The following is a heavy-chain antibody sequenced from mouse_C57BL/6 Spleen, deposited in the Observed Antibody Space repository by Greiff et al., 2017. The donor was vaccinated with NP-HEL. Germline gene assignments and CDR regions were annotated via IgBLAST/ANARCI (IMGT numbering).Heavy chain of an antibody. CDR3: AKVSFTTDYFDY. J-gene: IGHJ2*01. V-gene: IGHV5-17*01. D-gene: IGHD1-1*01. CDR1: GFTFSDYG. CDR2: ISSGGSSI. Sequence: EVKLVESGGGLVKPGGSLKLSCAASGFTFSDYGMPWVRQAPETGLEWVAYISSGGSSIYYADTVKGRFTISRDNAKNTLFLQRTSLRSEDTAMYYCAKVSFTTDYFDYWGQGTTLTVSS.